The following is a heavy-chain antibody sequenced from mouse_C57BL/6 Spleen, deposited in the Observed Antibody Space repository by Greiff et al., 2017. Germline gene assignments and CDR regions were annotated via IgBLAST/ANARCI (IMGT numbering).Heavy chain of an antibody. CDR2: INPSTGGT. Sequence: EVQLQQSGPELVKPGASVKISCKASGYSFTGYYMNWVKQSPEKSLEWIGEINPSTGGTTYNQKFKAKATLTVDKSSSTAYMQLKSLTSEDSAVYYCARWGLRRYAMDYWGQGTSVTVSS. J-gene: IGHJ4*01. CDR3: ARWGLRRYAMDY. D-gene: IGHD2-4*01. V-gene: IGHV1-42*01. CDR1: GYSFTGYY.